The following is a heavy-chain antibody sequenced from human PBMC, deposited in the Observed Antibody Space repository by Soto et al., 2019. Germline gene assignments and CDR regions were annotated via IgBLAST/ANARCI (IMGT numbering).Heavy chain of an antibody. Sequence: QVQLVQSGAEVRKPGSSVTVSCKASGGTFSSNAIGWVRQAPGQGLEWMGGIVPMSGVSRNAKKFEGRVTITADESTRRANLKLRSLRYDDTAVYYCARLEEQLVDYWYLDFWGRGTLVTVSS. V-gene: IGHV1-69*12. CDR2: IVPMSGVS. CDR1: GGTFSSNA. D-gene: IGHD6-13*01. CDR3: ARLEEQLVDYWYLDF. J-gene: IGHJ2*01.